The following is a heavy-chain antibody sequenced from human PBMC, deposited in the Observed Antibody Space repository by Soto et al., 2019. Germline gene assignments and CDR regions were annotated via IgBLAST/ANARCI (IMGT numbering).Heavy chain of an antibody. CDR1: GFTFSSYA. CDR2: ISGSGGST. Sequence: GGSLRLSCAASGFTFSSYAMSWVRQAPGKGLEWVPAISGSGGSTYYADSVKGRFTISRDNSKNTLYLQMNSLRAEDTAVFYCAKFNKLLLFFPYYYGMDVWGQGTTVTVS. CDR3: AKFNKLLLFFPYYYGMDV. D-gene: IGHD2-21*01. J-gene: IGHJ6*02. V-gene: IGHV3-23*01.